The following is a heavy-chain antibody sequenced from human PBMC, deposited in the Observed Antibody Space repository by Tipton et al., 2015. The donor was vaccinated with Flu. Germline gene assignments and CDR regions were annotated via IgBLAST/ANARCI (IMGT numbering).Heavy chain of an antibody. D-gene: IGHD3-22*01. CDR1: GGSISSYY. Sequence: LTCTVSGGSISSYYWSWIRQPPGKGLEWIGYIYYSGSTNYNPSLKSRVTISVDTSKNQFSLKLSSVTAADTAMYYCARGTEYYDTTSPEGAFDIWGQGTMVTVSS. CDR3: ARGTEYYDTTSPEGAFDI. J-gene: IGHJ3*02. CDR2: IYYSGST. V-gene: IGHV4-59*12.